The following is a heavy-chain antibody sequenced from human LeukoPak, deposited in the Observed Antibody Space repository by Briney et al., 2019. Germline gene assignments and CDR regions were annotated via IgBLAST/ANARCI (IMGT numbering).Heavy chain of an antibody. CDR2: IYYSGST. D-gene: IGHD2-8*01. CDR3: ARVVYRGQYYFDY. CDR1: GGSISSYY. J-gene: IGHJ4*02. V-gene: IGHV4-59*01. Sequence: SETLSLTCTVSGGSISSYYWSWIRQPPGKGLEWIGYIYYSGSTNYNPSLKSRVTISVDTSKNQFSLKLSSVTAADTAVYYCARVVYRGQYYFDYWGQGTLVTVSS.